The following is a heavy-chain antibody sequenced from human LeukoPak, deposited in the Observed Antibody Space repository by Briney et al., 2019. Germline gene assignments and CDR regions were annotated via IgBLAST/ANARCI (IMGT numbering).Heavy chain of an antibody. V-gene: IGHV3-21*01. D-gene: IGHD3-10*01. CDR3: ARVVWFGETIDY. CDR1: GFTFSSYS. J-gene: IGHJ4*02. CDR2: ISSSSSYI. Sequence: GGSLRLSCAASGFTFSSYSMNWVRHAPGKGLEWVSSISSSSSYIYYADSVKGRFTISRDNAKNSLYLQMNSLRAEDTAVYYCARVVWFGETIDYWGQGTLVTVSS.